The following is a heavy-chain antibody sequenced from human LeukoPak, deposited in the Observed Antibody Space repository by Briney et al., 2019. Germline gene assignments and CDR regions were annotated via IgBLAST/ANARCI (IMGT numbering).Heavy chain of an antibody. CDR1: GYTFTNYG. CDR2: ISGYNGYT. CDR3: ARESSKGFDY. J-gene: IGHJ4*02. V-gene: IGHV1-18*01. Sequence: ASVKVSCKASGYTFTNYGVSWVRQAPGQGLEWMGWISGYNGYTNYAQKFQFRVTMTTDTSTSTAYMELRSLTSDDTAVYYCARESSKGFDYWGQGTLVTVSS.